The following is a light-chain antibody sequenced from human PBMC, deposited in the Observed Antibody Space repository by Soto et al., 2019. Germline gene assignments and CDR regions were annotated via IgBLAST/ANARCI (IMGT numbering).Light chain of an antibody. CDR1: NSNIGNNY. Sequence: QSVLTQPLSASGTPGQRVTISCSGSNSNIGNNYVYWYQQLPGTAPTLLIYRDNQQPSGVPDRFSGSKSGTSASLAISGLLSEDEAAYYCAAWDDSLSYFWVFGGGTKLTVL. CDR3: AAWDDSLSYFWV. V-gene: IGLV1-47*01. CDR2: RDN. J-gene: IGLJ3*02.